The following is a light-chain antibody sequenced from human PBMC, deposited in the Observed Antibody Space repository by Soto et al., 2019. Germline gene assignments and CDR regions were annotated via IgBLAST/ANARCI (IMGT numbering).Light chain of an antibody. J-gene: IGKJ4*01. CDR3: QQYYSTPVT. CDR1: QSVLYSSNNKNY. Sequence: DIVMTQSPDSLAVSLGERATINCKSSQSVLYSSNNKNYLAWYQQKPEQPPELLIYWASTRESGVPDRFSGSGSGTDFTLTISSLQAEDVAVYYCQQYYSTPVTFGGGTKVEIK. V-gene: IGKV4-1*01. CDR2: WAS.